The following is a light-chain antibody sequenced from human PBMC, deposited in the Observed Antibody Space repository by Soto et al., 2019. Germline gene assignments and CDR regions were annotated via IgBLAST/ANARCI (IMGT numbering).Light chain of an antibody. CDR2: AAS. CDR1: QGISSY. V-gene: IGKV1-9*01. CDR3: QQFNSYPRVT. Sequence: DIQLTQSPSFLSASVGDRVTITCRASQGISSYLAWYQQKPGKAPKLLIYAASTLQSGVPSRFSGSGSGTEFTLTISSLQPEDFATYYCQQFNSYPRVTFGGGTKVVIK. J-gene: IGKJ4*01.